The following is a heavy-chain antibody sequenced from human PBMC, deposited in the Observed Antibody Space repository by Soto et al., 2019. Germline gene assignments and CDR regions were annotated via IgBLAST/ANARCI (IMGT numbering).Heavy chain of an antibody. Sequence: SETLSLTCTVSGGSICSGGDYWSWIRQHPGKGLEWIGYIYYSGSTNYNPSLKSRVTISVDTSKNQFSLKLSSVTAADTAVYYCARGRFLEWLLNPYYYYGMDVWGQGTTVTVSS. CDR1: GGSICSGGDY. J-gene: IGHJ6*02. CDR3: ARGRFLEWLLNPYYYYGMDV. D-gene: IGHD3-3*01. CDR2: IYYSGST. V-gene: IGHV4-61*08.